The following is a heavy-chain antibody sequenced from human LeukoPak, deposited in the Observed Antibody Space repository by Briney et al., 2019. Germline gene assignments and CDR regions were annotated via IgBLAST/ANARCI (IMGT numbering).Heavy chain of an antibody. J-gene: IGHJ4*02. V-gene: IGHV3-33*01. CDR3: ARDCTNGVCYGTDFDY. CDR2: IWYGGSNK. D-gene: IGHD2-8*01. CDR1: GFTFSSYG. Sequence: GRALRLSCAASGFTFSSYGMHWVRQAPGKGLEWVGVIWYGGSNKYYADSVKGRFTISRDNSKNTLYLQMNSLRAEDTAVYYCARDCTNGVCYGTDFDYWGQGTLVTVSS.